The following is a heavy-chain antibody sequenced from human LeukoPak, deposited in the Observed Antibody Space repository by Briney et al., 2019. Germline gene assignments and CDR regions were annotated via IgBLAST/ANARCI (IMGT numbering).Heavy chain of an antibody. CDR1: GFTFSSYE. CDR3: ARALSSGYYYGVGY. V-gene: IGHV3-48*03. D-gene: IGHD3-22*01. CDR2: ISSSGSTI. Sequence: GGSLRLSCAASGFTFSSYEMNWVRQAPGKGLEWVSYISSSGSTIYYADSVEGRFTISRDNAKNSLYLQMNSLRAEDTAVYYCARALSSGYYYGVGYWGQGTLVTVSS. J-gene: IGHJ4*02.